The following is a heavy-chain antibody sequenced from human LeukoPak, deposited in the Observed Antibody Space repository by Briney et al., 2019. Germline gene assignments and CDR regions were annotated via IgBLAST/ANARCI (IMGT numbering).Heavy chain of an antibody. V-gene: IGHV1-8*01. J-gene: IGHJ4*02. CDR2: MNPNSGNT. Sequence: GASVKVSCKASGYTFTSYDINWVRQATGQGLEWMGWMNPNSGNTGYAQKFQGRVTMTRNTSISTAYMELSSLRSEDTAGYYCARAVGGSYYFGYWGQGTLVTVSS. CDR1: GYTFTSYD. CDR3: ARAVGGSYYFGY. D-gene: IGHD1-26*01.